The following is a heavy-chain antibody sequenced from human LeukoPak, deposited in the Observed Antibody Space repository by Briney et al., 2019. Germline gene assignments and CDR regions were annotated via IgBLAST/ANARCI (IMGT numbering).Heavy chain of an antibody. CDR2: IKSKTDGGTT. V-gene: IGHV3-15*01. J-gene: IGHJ4*02. Sequence: PGGSLRLSCAASGFTFSNAWMSWVRQAPGKGLEWVGRIKSKTDGGTTDYAAPVKGRFTISRDDSKNTLYLQMNSLKTEDTAVYYCTTDAAAAAGPTDYWGQGTLVTVSS. CDR3: TTDAAAAAGPTDY. D-gene: IGHD6-13*01. CDR1: GFTFSNAW.